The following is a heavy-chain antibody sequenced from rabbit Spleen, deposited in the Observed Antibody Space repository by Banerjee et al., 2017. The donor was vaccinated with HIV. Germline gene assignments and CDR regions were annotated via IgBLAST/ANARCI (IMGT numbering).Heavy chain of an antibody. CDR3: ATRDTGISHRGYGMDL. Sequence: QALQVSGGGLLMPGASLPLTCTASGLSFISSDYICWVRQAPGKGLEWIACIAGSNSGFAYAATWEKGLFIIIKTSTTMVTLKTTRLTAAEAAYYCATRDTGISHRGYGMDLWGQGTLVTVS. D-gene: IGHD1-1*01. CDR2: IAGSNSGFA. J-gene: IGHJ6*01. V-gene: IGHV1S40*01. CDR1: GLSFISSDY.